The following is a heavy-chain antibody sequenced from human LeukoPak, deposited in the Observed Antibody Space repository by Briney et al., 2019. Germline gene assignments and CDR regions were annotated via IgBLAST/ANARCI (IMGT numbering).Heavy chain of an antibody. CDR1: GFTFSSYG. CDR3: AKEARSRGLPLGGVDN. V-gene: IGHV3-23*01. D-gene: IGHD4-17*01. CDR2: ISGSGGRT. J-gene: IGHJ4*02. Sequence: PGGSLRLSCAASGFTFSSYGMSWVRQAPGKGLEGVAAISGSGGRTYYADSMKGRFTISRDNSKNTLYLQMNSLRAEDPAVYYCAKEARSRGLPLGGVDNWGQGTLVTVSS.